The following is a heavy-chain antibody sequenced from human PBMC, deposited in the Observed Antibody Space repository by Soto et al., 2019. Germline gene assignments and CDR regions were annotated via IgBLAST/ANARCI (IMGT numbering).Heavy chain of an antibody. V-gene: IGHV1-2*04. CDR2: INPNSGGT. CDR3: AREGRGDTAMGTERGWFDP. D-gene: IGHD5-18*01. Sequence: ASVKVSCKASGYTFTGYYMHWVRQAPGQGLEWMGWINPNSGGTNYAQKFQGWVTMTRDTSISTAYMELSRLRSDDTGAYYRAREGRGDTAMGTERGWFDPWGQGTLVTVSS. CDR1: GYTFTGYY. J-gene: IGHJ5*02.